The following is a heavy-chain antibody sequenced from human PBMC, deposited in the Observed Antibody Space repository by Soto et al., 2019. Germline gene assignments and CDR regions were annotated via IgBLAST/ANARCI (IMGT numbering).Heavy chain of an antibody. CDR1: VGSFSGYY. CDR3: ARATRGRTRSWFVP. J-gene: IGHJ5*02. CDR2: IDHSGST. V-gene: IGHV4-34*01. Sequence: PSETLSLTCDVYVGSFSGYYWSWIRQPPGKGLEWIGEIDHSGSTNYNPSLKSRVTISVDTSKNQFSLKLSSVTAADTAVYYCARATRGRTRSWFVPWGQGTLVTVS. D-gene: IGHD2-15*01.